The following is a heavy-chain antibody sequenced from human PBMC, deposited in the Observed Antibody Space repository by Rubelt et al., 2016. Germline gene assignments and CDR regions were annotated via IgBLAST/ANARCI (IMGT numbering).Heavy chain of an antibody. Sequence: AMHWVRQAPGKGLEWVAVISYDGSTKYYADSVKGRFTISRDNSKNTLYLQMSSLRAEDTAVYYCARTRGRPSYYDILTGYLYFDYWGQGTLVTVSS. CDR2: ISYDGSTK. V-gene: IGHV3-30*04. CDR3: ARTRGRPSYYDILTGYLYFDY. CDR1: A. D-gene: IGHD3-9*01. J-gene: IGHJ4*02.